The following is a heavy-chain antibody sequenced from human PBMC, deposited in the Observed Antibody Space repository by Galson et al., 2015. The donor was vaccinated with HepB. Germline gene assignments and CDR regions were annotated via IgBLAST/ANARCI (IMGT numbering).Heavy chain of an antibody. CDR1: GFTFDDYA. J-gene: IGHJ3*02. Sequence: SLRLSCAASGFTFDDYAMHWVRQAPGKGLEWVSGISWNSGSIGYADSVKGRFTISRDNAKNSLYLQMNSLRAEDTALYYCAKALCGYSYGCDAFDIWGQGTMVTVSS. V-gene: IGHV3-9*01. CDR3: AKALCGYSYGCDAFDI. D-gene: IGHD5-18*01. CDR2: ISWNSGSI.